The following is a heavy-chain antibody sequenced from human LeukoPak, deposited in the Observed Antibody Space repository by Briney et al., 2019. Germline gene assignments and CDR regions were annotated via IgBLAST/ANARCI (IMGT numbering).Heavy chain of an antibody. CDR1: QFPFSIYE. CDR3: ARGTCYVEIDY. Sequence: TGGSLRLSCAASQFPFSIYEMSWVRQAPGKGLEGGSYIGSSGNNIQYADSVKGRFTISRDNAKNSVYLQMNSLRAEDTAVYYCARGTCYVEIDYWGQGTLVTVSS. J-gene: IGHJ4*02. CDR2: IGSSGNNI. V-gene: IGHV3-48*03. D-gene: IGHD2-2*01.